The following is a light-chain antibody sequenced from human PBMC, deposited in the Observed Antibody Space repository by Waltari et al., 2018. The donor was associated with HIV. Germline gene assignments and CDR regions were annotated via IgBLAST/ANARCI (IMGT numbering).Light chain of an antibody. CDR3: QSADNTGTVVV. J-gene: IGLJ2*01. Sequence: SYKLTQPPPVSVSPAQTARITCSADAFAKQHTYCYLQKPGHAPVVVIYKDTKRTSGIPERFSGSSSGTIVTLTISGVQAEDEAVYYCQSADNTGTVVVFGGGTKLTVL. CDR2: KDT. CDR1: AFAKQH. V-gene: IGLV3-25*03.